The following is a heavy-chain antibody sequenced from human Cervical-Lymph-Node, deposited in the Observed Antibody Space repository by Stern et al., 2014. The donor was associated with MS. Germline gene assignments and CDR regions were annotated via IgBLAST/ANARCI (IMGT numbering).Heavy chain of an antibody. CDR3: AVLSVDGDLDS. CDR2: MSAYIGDA. Sequence: VQLVESGDEVKKPGASVKVSCKASDYTFTDYAISWVRQAPGQGLEWMRWMSAYIGDAPFAPEVHGRLCLTTYTATTTAYMELRSLRSDDTAVFYCAVLSVDGDLDSWGQGTQVTVSS. D-gene: IGHD5-12*01. CDR1: DYTFTDYA. V-gene: IGHV1-18*01. J-gene: IGHJ4*02.